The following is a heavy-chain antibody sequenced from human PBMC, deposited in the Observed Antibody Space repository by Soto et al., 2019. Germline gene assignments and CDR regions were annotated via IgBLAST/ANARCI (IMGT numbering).Heavy chain of an antibody. V-gene: IGHV1-46*01. J-gene: IGHJ5*02. CDR1: GYTFTSYG. CDR3: ARGVPGNWFDP. CDR2: INPNGGST. Sequence: ASLKVSCKASGYTFTSYGISWVRHAPGQGLEWMGKINPNGGSTNYAHNFQGRVTITRDTSTSTVYMELRSLRSDDTAVYYCARGVPGNWFDPWGQGTLVTVSS.